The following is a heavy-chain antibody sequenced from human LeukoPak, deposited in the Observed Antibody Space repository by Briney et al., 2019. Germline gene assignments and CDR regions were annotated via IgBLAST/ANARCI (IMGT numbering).Heavy chain of an antibody. CDR3: AKQTLDGYNLIDY. D-gene: IGHD5-24*01. Sequence: GGSLRLSCGASGFTFSSYAMSWVRQAPGKGLEWVSAISGSGGSTYYADSVKGRFTISRDNSKNTLYLQMNSLRAEDTAVYYCAKQTLDGYNLIDYWGQGTLVTVSS. CDR1: GFTFSSYA. J-gene: IGHJ4*02. CDR2: ISGSGGST. V-gene: IGHV3-23*01.